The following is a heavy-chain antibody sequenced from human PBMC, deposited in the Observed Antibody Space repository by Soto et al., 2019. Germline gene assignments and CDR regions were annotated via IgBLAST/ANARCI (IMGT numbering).Heavy chain of an antibody. Sequence: GGSLRLSCAASGFTFSSYSMNWVRQAPGKGLEWVSSISSSSYIYYADSVKGRFTISRDNAKNSLYLQMNSLRAEDTAVYYCARVSYSGYDYDYWGQGTLVTVS. J-gene: IGHJ4*02. CDR3: ARVSYSGYDYDY. V-gene: IGHV3-21*01. CDR1: GFTFSSYS. D-gene: IGHD5-12*01. CDR2: ISSSSYI.